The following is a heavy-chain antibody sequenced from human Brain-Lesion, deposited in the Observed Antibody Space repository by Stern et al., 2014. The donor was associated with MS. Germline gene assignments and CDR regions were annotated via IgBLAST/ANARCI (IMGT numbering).Heavy chain of an antibody. D-gene: IGHD1-26*01. Sequence: QVQLVQSGAEVKKPGASVKVSCKVSGYTLTELSMHWVRQAPRKGPEWMGGFDPDEGETNYAQKIQGRVTMTEDTSTDTAYMELSSLRSEDTAVYYCATLSPGAGGNYYRHFDYWGQGTLVTVSS. CDR1: GYTLTELS. J-gene: IGHJ4*02. V-gene: IGHV1-24*01. CDR3: ATLSPGAGGNYYRHFDY. CDR2: FDPDEGET.